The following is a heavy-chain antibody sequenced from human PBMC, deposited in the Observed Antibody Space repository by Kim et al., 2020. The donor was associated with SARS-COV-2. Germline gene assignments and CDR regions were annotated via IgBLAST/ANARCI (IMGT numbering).Heavy chain of an antibody. J-gene: IGHJ4*02. Sequence: GGSLRLSCAASGFTFDDYAMHWVRQAPGKGLEWVSGISWNSGSIGYADSVKGRFTISRDNAKNSLYLQMNSLRAEDTALYYCAKGKKRYSSSSAPFDCWGEGTLVTVSS. CDR1: GFTFDDYA. D-gene: IGHD6-6*01. CDR3: AKGKKRYSSSSAPFDC. CDR2: ISWNSGSI. V-gene: IGHV3-9*01.